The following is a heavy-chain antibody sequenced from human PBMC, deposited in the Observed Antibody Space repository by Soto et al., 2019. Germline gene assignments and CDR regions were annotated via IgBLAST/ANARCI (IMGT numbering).Heavy chain of an antibody. CDR3: ARGDCVGGTCYSLAGSFYYYRDV. CDR1: GFTFSNYW. D-gene: IGHD2-15*01. CDR2: INSDGSVS. J-gene: IGHJ6*03. Sequence: EVQLVESGGGLVQPGGSLRLSCAASGFTFSNYWMYWVRQAPGKGLEWVSRINSDGSVSSHADSVRGQVTISRDNVKNTLYLHMDSLRAEDTAVDFCARGDCVGGTCYSLAGSFYYYRDVWGKGTTVTVFS. V-gene: IGHV3-74*02.